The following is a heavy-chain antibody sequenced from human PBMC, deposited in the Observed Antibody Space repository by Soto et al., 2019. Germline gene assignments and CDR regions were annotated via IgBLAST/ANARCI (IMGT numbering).Heavy chain of an antibody. CDR3: TRGPRASSGGTGAY. D-gene: IGHD2-2*01. V-gene: IGHV3-74*01. Sequence: EVQLVESGGGLVQPGGSLRLSCAASGFSLDSYWMHWVRQAPGQGPMWVSRIDYDGTTTNYADSVKGRFTISRDNAKSTLYLQMNSLRPEDTAVYYCTRGPRASSGGTGAYWGKGTLVTVSS. CDR2: IDYDGTTT. CDR1: GFSLDSYW. J-gene: IGHJ1*01.